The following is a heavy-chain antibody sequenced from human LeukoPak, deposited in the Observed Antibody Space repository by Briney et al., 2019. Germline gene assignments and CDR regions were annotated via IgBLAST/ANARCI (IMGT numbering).Heavy chain of an antibody. Sequence: GGSLRLSCAASGFTVSSNYMSWVRQAPGKGREWVSVIFGGDSTYYADSVKGRFTISRDNSKNTLYLQMNSLRAEDTAVYYCAREIGSYPYYDYWGQGILVTVSS. CDR2: IFGGDST. J-gene: IGHJ4*02. CDR3: AREIGSYPYYDY. V-gene: IGHV3-66*01. D-gene: IGHD1-26*01. CDR1: GFTVSSNY.